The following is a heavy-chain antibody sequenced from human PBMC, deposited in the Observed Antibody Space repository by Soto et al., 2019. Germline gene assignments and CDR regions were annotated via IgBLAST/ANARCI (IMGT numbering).Heavy chain of an antibody. CDR3: AKDDGFYYFDY. V-gene: IGHV3-30*18. CDR1: GFTFSSYG. D-gene: IGHD3-10*01. Sequence: QVQLVESGGGAVQPGRSLRLSCAASGFTFSSYGMHWVRQAPGKGLAGVAVISYGGSTKYSADSVKGRFTISRDNSKNTLSLQMNSLKADDTAVYYCAKDDGFYYFDYWGQGTLVTVSS. J-gene: IGHJ4*02. CDR2: ISYGGSTK.